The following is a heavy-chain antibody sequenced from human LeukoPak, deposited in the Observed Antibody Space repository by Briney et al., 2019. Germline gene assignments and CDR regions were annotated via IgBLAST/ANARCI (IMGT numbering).Heavy chain of an antibody. CDR2: INHSGST. Sequence: SETLSLTCAVYGGSFSGYYWSWIRQPPGKGLEWIGEINHSGSTNYNPSLKSRVTISVDTSKNQFSLKLSSVTAADTAVYYCARVRGRQGDHRDRGQGTLVTVSS. J-gene: IGHJ4*02. D-gene: IGHD2-15*01. V-gene: IGHV4-34*01. CDR1: GGSFSGYY. CDR3: ARVRGRQGDHRD.